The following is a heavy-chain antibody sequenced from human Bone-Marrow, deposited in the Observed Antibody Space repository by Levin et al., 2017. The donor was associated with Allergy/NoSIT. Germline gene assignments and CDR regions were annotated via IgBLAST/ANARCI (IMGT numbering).Heavy chain of an antibody. CDR3: ARDRGRDFLLVVGAPRMSDF. Sequence: RPGGSLRLSCEASGFTFSRYWMSWVRQVPGKGLEWVANIKADGSEKSYAESVKGRFIISRDNAKNSLSLQMNSLRAEDTGVYFCARDRGRDFLLVVGAPRMSDFWGRGTLVTVSP. V-gene: IGHV3-7*01. J-gene: IGHJ4*02. CDR2: IKADGSEK. CDR1: GFTFSRYW. D-gene: IGHD2-15*01.